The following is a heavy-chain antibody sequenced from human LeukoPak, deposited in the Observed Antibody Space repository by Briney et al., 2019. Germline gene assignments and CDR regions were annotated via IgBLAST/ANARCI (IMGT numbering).Heavy chain of an antibody. CDR3: ARSDYYYYGMDI. J-gene: IGHJ6*02. Sequence: SETLSLTCTVSGGSISTYYWSWIRQPPGKGLEWIGHIYYSGSANYDPSLKSRVTISVDTSKNQFSLNLTSVTAADTAVYYCARSDYYYYGMDIWGQGTTVTVSS. CDR1: GGSISTYY. CDR2: IYYSGSA. V-gene: IGHV4-59*08.